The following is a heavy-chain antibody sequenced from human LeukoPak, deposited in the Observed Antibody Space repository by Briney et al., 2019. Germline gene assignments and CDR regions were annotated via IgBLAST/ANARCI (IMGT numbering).Heavy chain of an antibody. CDR1: GGSISVYQ. CDR2: LYDTGMT. CDR3: AKEGMGSEATTAVGAFYI. V-gene: IGHV4-4*08. D-gene: IGHD1-26*01. Sequence: SETLSLTCTVSGGSISVYQWSWIRQPPGKGLEWIGYLYDTGMTNYSPSLKSRVTISVDTSYNQISLKLTSVTAADTAIYFCAKEGMGSEATTAVGAFYIWGQGTTVTVSS. J-gene: IGHJ3*02.